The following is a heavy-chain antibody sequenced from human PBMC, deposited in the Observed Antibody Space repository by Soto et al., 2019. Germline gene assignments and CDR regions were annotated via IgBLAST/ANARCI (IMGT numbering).Heavy chain of an antibody. D-gene: IGHD6-13*01. V-gene: IGHV4-30-4*01. CDR2: IYYSGSA. CDR1: EGSFSSGDYY. CDR3: ARVNNVAAAYYFDS. J-gene: IGHJ4*02. Sequence: SETLSLTCTVSEGSFSSGDYYWSWVRQPPGKGLEWIGYIYYSGSAYHNPSLKSRLTLSVDTSKNQFSLKLSSVTAADTAVYYRARVNNVAAAYYFDSWGQGNLVTLSS.